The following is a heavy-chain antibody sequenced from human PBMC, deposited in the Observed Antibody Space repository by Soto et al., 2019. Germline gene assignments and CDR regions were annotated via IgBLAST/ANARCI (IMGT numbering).Heavy chain of an antibody. Sequence: SETLSLTCSVSGYLISSGYYWGWIRQPPGKGLEWLGSIDYSGRTYYNPSLKSRVSTSVDMSKNQFSLHLRSVTAAATAVYFFPGALSSGYDSYHFDYLGQGTRVTFSS. D-gene: IGHD3-22*01. J-gene: IGHJ4*02. CDR1: GYLISSGYY. CDR2: IDYSGRT. V-gene: IGHV4-38-2*02. CDR3: PGALSSGYDSYHFDY.